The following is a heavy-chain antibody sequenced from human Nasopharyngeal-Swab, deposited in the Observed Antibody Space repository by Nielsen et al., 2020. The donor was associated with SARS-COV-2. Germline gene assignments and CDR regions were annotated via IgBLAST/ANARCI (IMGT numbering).Heavy chain of an antibody. V-gene: IGHV3-7*01. CDR3: ARGGRYQLPLTFQH. J-gene: IGHJ1*01. CDR2: IKQGGSEK. Sequence: WIRQPPGKGLEWVANIKQGGSEKYYVDSVKGRFTISRDNAKNSLYLQMNSLRAEDTAVYYCARGGRYQLPLTFQHWGQGTLVTVSS. D-gene: IGHD2-2*01.